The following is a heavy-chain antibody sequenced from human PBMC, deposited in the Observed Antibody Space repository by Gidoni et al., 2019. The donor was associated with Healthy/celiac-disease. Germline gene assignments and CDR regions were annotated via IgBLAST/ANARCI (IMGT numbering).Heavy chain of an antibody. J-gene: IGHJ1*01. CDR1: GGSIRSSSYY. CDR2: IYYSGST. V-gene: IGHV4-39*01. CDR3: ARQDRWTYYYDSSGYHRAGRYFQH. D-gene: IGHD3-22*01. Sequence: QLQLQESGPGLVKPSETLSLTCTVSGGSIRSSSYYWGWIRPPPGKGLEWIGSIYYSGSTYYNPSLKSRVTISVDTSKNQFSLKLSSVTAADTAVYYCARQDRWTYYYDSSGYHRAGRYFQHWGQGTLVTVSS.